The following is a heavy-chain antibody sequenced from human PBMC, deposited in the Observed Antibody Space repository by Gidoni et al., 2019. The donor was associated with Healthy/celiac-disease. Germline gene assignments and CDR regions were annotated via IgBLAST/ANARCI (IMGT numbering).Heavy chain of an antibody. CDR3: AKGGRGGAGTTIGFYYFDY. Sequence: EVQLLESGGGLVQPGGSLRLSCAASGFTFSSYAMSWVRQAPGKGLEWVSAISGSGGSTYYADSVKGRFTISRDNSKNTLYLQMNSLRAEDTAVYYCAKGGRGGAGTTIGFYYFDYWGQGTLVTVSS. V-gene: IGHV3-23*01. D-gene: IGHD1-7*01. CDR1: GFTFSSYA. CDR2: ISGSGGST. J-gene: IGHJ4*02.